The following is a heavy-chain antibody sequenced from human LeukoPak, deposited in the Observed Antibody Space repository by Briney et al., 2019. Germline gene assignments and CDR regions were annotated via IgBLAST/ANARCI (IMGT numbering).Heavy chain of an antibody. V-gene: IGHV3-23*01. J-gene: IGHJ4*02. Sequence: GGSLRLSCAASGFTFSTIAISWVRKAPGKGLKGFQPISGSGGSTYYADSVKGRFTISRDNSKNTLYLQMNSLRAEDTAVYYCANIYYDFWSGSYYFDYWGQGTLVTVSS. CDR3: ANIYYDFWSGSYYFDY. CDR2: ISGSGGST. CDR1: GFTFSTIA. D-gene: IGHD3-3*01.